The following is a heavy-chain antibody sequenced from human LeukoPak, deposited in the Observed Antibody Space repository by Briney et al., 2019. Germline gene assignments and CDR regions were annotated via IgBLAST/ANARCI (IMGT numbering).Heavy chain of an antibody. Sequence: SVKVSCKASGGTFSSYAISWVRQAPGQGLEWMGGIIPIFGTANYAQKFQGRVTITADESTGTAYMELSSLRSEDTAVYYCARVRFGCSSTSCYGDFDYWGQGTLVTVSS. V-gene: IGHV1-69*01. D-gene: IGHD2-2*01. CDR2: IIPIFGTA. J-gene: IGHJ4*02. CDR1: GGTFSSYA. CDR3: ARVRFGCSSTSCYGDFDY.